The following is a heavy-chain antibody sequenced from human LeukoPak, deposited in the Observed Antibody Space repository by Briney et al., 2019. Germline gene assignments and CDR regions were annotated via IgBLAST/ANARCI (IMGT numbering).Heavy chain of an antibody. Sequence: PGGSLRLSCAASGFTFSSYSMNWVRQAPGKGLEWVSSISSSSYIYYADSVKGRFTISRDNAKNSLYLQMNSLRAEDTAVYYCARDPDYYDSSGYIFDYWGQGTPVTVSS. D-gene: IGHD3-22*01. V-gene: IGHV3-21*01. CDR3: ARDPDYYDSSGYIFDY. J-gene: IGHJ4*02. CDR1: GFTFSSYS. CDR2: ISSSSYI.